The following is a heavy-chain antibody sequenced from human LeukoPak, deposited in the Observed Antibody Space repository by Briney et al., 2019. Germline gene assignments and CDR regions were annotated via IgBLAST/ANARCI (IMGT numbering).Heavy chain of an antibody. Sequence: GASVKVSCKASGYTFTSYAMNWVRQAPGQGLEWMGWINTNTGNPTYAQGFTGRFVFSLDTSVSTAYLQISSLKAEDTAVYYCARGHHVVVATATWASDALDLWGQGTMVTVSS. CDR2: INTNTGNP. V-gene: IGHV7-4-1*02. J-gene: IGHJ3*01. CDR3: ARGHHVVVATATWASDALDL. CDR1: GYTFTSYA. D-gene: IGHD2-21*02.